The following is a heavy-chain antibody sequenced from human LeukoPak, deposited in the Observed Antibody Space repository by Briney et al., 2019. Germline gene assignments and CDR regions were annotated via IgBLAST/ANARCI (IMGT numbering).Heavy chain of an antibody. Sequence: SETLSLTCTVSGGSISSYYWSWIRQPPGKGLEWIGSIYYSGSTYYNPSLKSRVTISVDTSKNQFSLKLSSVTAADTAVYYCATLPSDRYYDSSGYYCWGQGTLVTVSS. D-gene: IGHD3-22*01. CDR1: GGSISSYY. CDR3: ATLPSDRYYDSSGYYC. V-gene: IGHV4-59*05. J-gene: IGHJ4*02. CDR2: IYYSGST.